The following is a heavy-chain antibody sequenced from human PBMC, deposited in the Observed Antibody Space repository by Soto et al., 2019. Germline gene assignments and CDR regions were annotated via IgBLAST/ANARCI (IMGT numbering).Heavy chain of an antibody. D-gene: IGHD5-12*01. V-gene: IGHV4-31*03. Sequence: QVQLQESGPGLVKPSQTVSLTCTVSGDSITSGRYYWSWVRQHPERGLEWIGYIYYSGNSNYNPSLKSRVSISLDRSKNQFSLELNSVTAADTSVYYCARSVGYNSWYGVFDFWGQGTQVTVSS. CDR1: GDSITSGRYY. J-gene: IGHJ4*02. CDR3: ARSVGYNSWYGVFDF. CDR2: IYYSGNS.